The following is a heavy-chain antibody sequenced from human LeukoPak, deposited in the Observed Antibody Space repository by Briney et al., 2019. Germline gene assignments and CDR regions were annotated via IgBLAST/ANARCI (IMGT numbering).Heavy chain of an antibody. CDR2: VYSGGSA. Sequence: GGSLRLSCAASGFTVSSSYMNWVRQAPGKGLEWVSVVYSGGSAYYADSVKGRFTISRGNSKNTLYLQMNSLRAEDTAVYYCARAFVRYSGYDPWGQGTLVTVSS. D-gene: IGHD5-12*01. V-gene: IGHV3-66*01. J-gene: IGHJ5*02. CDR1: GFTVSSSY. CDR3: ARAFVRYSGYDP.